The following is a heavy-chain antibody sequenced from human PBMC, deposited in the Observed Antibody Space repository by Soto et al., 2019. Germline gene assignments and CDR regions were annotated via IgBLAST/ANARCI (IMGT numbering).Heavy chain of an antibody. CDR1: GYSFTSYW. CDR2: IDPSDSYT. CDR3: AVGGGTGYYYYGMDV. D-gene: IGHD2-15*01. J-gene: IGHJ6*02. Sequence: GESLKISCKGSGYSFTSYWISWVRQMPGKGLEWMGRIDPSDSYTNYSPSFQGHVTISADKSISTAYLQWSSLKASDTAMYYCAVGGGTGYYYYGMDVWGQGTTVTVSS. V-gene: IGHV5-10-1*01.